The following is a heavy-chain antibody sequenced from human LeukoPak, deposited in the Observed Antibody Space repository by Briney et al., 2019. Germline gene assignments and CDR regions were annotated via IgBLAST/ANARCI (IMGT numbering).Heavy chain of an antibody. D-gene: IGHD3-22*01. V-gene: IGHV3-23*01. CDR2: IYDSGSGT. CDR3: AKALSTKIVVVRPDAFDI. J-gene: IGHJ3*02. Sequence: GGSLRLSCVASGITFSRSAMTWVRQAPGKGLEWVATIYDSGSGTYNTDSVKGRFTISRANSKNTLSLQMNSLRAEATAVYYCAKALSTKIVVVRPDAFDIWGQGTMVTVSS. CDR1: GITFSRSA.